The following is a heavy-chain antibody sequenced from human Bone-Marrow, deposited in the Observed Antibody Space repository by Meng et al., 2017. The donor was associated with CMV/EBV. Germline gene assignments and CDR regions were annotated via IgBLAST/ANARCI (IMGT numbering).Heavy chain of an antibody. CDR1: GSTFNNYA. V-gene: IGHV3-23*01. CDR2: ISGDAGIT. J-gene: IGHJ4*02. D-gene: IGHD3-3*01. CDR3: AKDQNVLRFLEWLVGLDY. Sequence: GAFQKISCAASGSTFNNYAMTWVRQAPGKGLEWVSLISGDAGITYYANSLKGRFIISRDNSKNTLYLQMNSLRAEDTAVYYCAKDQNVLRFLEWLVGLDYWGQGTLVTVPS.